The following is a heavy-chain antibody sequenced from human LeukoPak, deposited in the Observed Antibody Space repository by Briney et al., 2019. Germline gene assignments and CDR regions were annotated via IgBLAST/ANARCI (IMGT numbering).Heavy chain of an antibody. D-gene: IGHD2-15*01. J-gene: IGHJ1*01. V-gene: IGHV3-53*04. CDR1: GFTVSSNY. CDR3: AREAYCSGGSCYEHFQH. Sequence: GGSLRLSCAASGFTVSSNYMSWVRQAPGKGLEWVSVIYSGGSTYYADSVKGRFTISRHNSKNTLYLQMNSLRPEDTAVYYCAREAYCSGGSCYEHFQHWGQGTLVTVSS. CDR2: IYSGGST.